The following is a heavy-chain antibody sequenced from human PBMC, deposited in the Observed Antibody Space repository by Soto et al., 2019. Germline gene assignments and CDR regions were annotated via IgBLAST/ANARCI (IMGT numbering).Heavy chain of an antibody. Sequence: QVQLVESGGGVVQPGRSLRLSCAASGFTFSSYGMHWVRQAPGKGLEWVAVISYDGSNKYYADSVKGRFTISRDNSKNTLYLQMNSLRAEDTAVYYCAKDHSSGYYFDYWGQGTLVTVSS. CDR1: GFTFSSYG. CDR2: ISYDGSNK. J-gene: IGHJ4*02. D-gene: IGHD3-22*01. V-gene: IGHV3-30*18. CDR3: AKDHSSGYYFDY.